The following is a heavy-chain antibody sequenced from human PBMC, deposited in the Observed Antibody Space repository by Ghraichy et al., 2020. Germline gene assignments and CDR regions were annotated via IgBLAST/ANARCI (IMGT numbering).Heavy chain of an antibody. J-gene: IGHJ4*02. CDR3: AKSLYLLCTVTTLDY. CDR2: ISGSGGST. V-gene: IGHV3-23*01. D-gene: IGHD4-17*01. CDR1: GFTFSSYA. Sequence: GGSLRLSCAASGFTFSSYAMSWVRQAPGKGLEWVSAISGSGGSTYYADSVKGRFTISRDNSKNTLYLQMNSLRAEDTAVYYCAKSLYLLCTVTTLDYWGQGTLVTVSS.